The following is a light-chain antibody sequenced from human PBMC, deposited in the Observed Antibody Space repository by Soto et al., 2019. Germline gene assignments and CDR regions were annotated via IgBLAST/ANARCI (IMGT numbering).Light chain of an antibody. CDR1: QSVRSTH. CDR2: DAS. Sequence: EIVLTQSPGTLSLSPGERATLSCRASQSVRSTHLAWYQQRPGQAPRLLIYDASSRATGIPDRFSGSGSGTDFTLTISSLQPEDFAVYYCQQYGSSPRTFGGGTKVDI. J-gene: IGKJ4*02. CDR3: QQYGSSPRT. V-gene: IGKV3-20*01.